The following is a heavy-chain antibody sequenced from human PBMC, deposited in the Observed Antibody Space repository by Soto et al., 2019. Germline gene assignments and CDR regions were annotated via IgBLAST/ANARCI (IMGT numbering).Heavy chain of an antibody. D-gene: IGHD6-19*01. J-gene: IGHJ4*02. V-gene: IGHV3-23*01. CDR2: ISGSGGST. CDR1: GFTFSSYA. Sequence: GGSLRLSCAASGFTFSSYAMSWVRQAPGKGLEWVSAISGSGGSTYYADSVKGRFTISRDNSKNTLYLQMNSLRAEDTAVYCCAKDMIAVADRPYYFDYWGQGTLVTVSS. CDR3: AKDMIAVADRPYYFDY.